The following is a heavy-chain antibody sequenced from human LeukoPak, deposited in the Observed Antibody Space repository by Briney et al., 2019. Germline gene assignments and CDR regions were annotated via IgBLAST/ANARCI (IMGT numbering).Heavy chain of an antibody. V-gene: IGHV1-18*01. CDR3: ARDLWPYSNYANYYYMDV. CDR1: GYTFTSYG. Sequence: ASVKVSCKASGYTFTSYGISWVRQAPGQGLEWMGWISAYNGNTNYAQKLQGRVTMTTDTSTSTAYMELRSLRSDDTAVYYCARDLWPYSNYANYYYMDVWGKGTTVTVSS. D-gene: IGHD4-11*01. CDR2: ISAYNGNT. J-gene: IGHJ6*03.